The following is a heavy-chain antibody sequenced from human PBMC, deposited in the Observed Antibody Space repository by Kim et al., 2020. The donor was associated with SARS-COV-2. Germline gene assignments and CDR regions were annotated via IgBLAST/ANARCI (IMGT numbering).Heavy chain of an antibody. V-gene: IGHV3-33*01. CDR2: IWYDGSNK. D-gene: IGHD2-21*02. J-gene: IGHJ6*02. CDR1: GFTFSSYG. CDR3: ARDVRAYCGGDCYSGGMDV. Sequence: GGSLRLSCAASGFTFSSYGMHWVRQAPGKGLEWVAVIWYDGSNKYYADSVKGRFTISRDNSKNTLYLQMNSLRAEDTAVYYCARDVRAYCGGDCYSGGMDVWGQGTTVTVSS.